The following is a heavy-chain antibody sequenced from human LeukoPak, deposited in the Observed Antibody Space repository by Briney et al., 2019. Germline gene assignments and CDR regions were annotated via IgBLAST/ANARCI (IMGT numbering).Heavy chain of an antibody. D-gene: IGHD3-16*01. CDR3: ARGGGLDV. V-gene: IGHV3-7*03. CDR2: INHNGNVN. CDR1: GFTFSSYS. J-gene: IGHJ6*02. Sequence: GGSLRLSCAASGFTFSSYSMNWVRQAPGKGLEWVASINHNGNVNYYVDSVKGRFTISRDNAKNSLYPQMSNLRAEDTAVYFCARGGGLDVWGQGATVTVSS.